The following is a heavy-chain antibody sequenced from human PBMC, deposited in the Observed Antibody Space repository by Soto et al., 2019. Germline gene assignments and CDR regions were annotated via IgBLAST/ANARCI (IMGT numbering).Heavy chain of an antibody. CDR3: AREVVVPAALTYYYYYYMDV. CDR1: GGSICSGGYY. V-gene: IGHV4-31*03. CDR2: IYYIGST. J-gene: IGHJ6*03. D-gene: IGHD2-2*01. Sequence: QVQLQESGPGLVKPSQTLSLTCTVSGGSICSGGYYWSWIRQPPGKGLVRIGYIYYIGSTNYNPSLKSRVTISVDTSKNQFSLKLSSVTAADTAVYCCAREVVVPAALTYYYYYYMDVWGKGTTVTVSS.